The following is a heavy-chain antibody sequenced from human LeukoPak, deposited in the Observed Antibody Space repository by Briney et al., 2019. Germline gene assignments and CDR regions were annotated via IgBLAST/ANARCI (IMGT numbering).Heavy chain of an antibody. CDR2: IYYSGST. V-gene: IGHV4-39*01. D-gene: IGHD1-26*01. CDR3: ARSVGSYQASYYYYGMDV. CDR1: GGSISSSSYY. J-gene: IGHJ6*02. Sequence: SETLSLTCTVSGGSISSSSYYWGWIRQPPGKGLEWIGSIYYSGSTYYNPSLKSRVTISVDTSKNQFSLKLSSVTAADTAVYYCARSVGSYQASYYYYGMDVWGQGTTVTVSS.